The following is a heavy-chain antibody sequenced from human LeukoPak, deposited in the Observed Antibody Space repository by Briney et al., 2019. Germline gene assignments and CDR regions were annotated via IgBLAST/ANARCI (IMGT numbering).Heavy chain of an antibody. CDR2: IRYDGSNK. Sequence: PGGSLRLSCAASGFAFSSSAMHWVRQAPGKGLEWVAFIRYDGSNKYYADSVKGRFTISRDNSKNTLYLQMNSLRAEDTAVYYCAKEQGPHYYESGVPSYSDGMDVWGQGTTVTVFS. CDR1: GFAFSSSA. CDR3: AKEQGPHYYESGVPSYSDGMDV. J-gene: IGHJ6*02. V-gene: IGHV3-30*02. D-gene: IGHD3-22*01.